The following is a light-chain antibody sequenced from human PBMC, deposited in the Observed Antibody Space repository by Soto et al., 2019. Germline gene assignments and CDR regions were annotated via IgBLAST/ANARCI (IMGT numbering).Light chain of an antibody. Sequence: QSALTQPASVSGSPGQSITISCTGTSSDVGGYKYVSWSQQHPGKAPKLMIYEVRNRPSGVSNRFSGSKSGNTASLTISGLQAEDEAEYYCSSYTNINTRACVFGTGTKVTVL. CDR3: SSYTNINTRACV. CDR1: SSDVGGYKY. J-gene: IGLJ1*01. V-gene: IGLV2-14*01. CDR2: EVR.